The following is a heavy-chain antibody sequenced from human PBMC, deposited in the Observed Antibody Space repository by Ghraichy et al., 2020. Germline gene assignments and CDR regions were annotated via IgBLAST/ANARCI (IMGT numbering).Heavy chain of an antibody. CDR1: GGPISSGDYY. V-gene: IGHV4-30-4*01. D-gene: IGHD3-3*01. J-gene: IGHJ4*02. CDR3: ARYPFWSGRDY. CDR2: IYYSGST. Sequence: SETLSLTCTVSGGPISSGDYYWSWIRQPPGKGLEWIGYIYYSGSTYYNPSLKSRVTISVDTSKNQFSLKLSSVTAADTAVYYCARYPFWSGRDYWGQGTLVTVSS.